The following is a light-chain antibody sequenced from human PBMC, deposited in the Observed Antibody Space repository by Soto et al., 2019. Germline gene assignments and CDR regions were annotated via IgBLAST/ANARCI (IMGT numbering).Light chain of an antibody. V-gene: IGKV3-15*01. Sequence: ASQSVSRNLGRDPRKPGQAPRLLIYGASTRATGIPARFSGSGSGTEFTLTISSLQPDDFATYYCQHYNSYSEAFGQGTMA. CDR3: QHYNSYSEA. CDR2: GAS. J-gene: IGKJ1*01. CDR1: QSVSRN.